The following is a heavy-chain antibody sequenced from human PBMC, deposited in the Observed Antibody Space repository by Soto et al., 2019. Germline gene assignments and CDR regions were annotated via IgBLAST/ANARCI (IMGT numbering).Heavy chain of an antibody. CDR2: INHSGST. CDR3: ARGDMVRGAAKNKFYGMDV. CDR1: GGSIISSSYY. J-gene: IGHJ6*02. Sequence: PSETLSLTCTVSGGSIISSSYYWGLIRQPPGKGLEWIGEINHSGSTNYNPSLKSRVTISVDTSKNQFSLKLSSVTAADTAVYYCARGDMVRGAAKNKFYGMDVWGQGTTVTVSS. D-gene: IGHD3-10*01. V-gene: IGHV4-39*07.